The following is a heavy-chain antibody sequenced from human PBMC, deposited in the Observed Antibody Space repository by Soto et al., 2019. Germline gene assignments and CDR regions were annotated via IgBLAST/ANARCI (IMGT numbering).Heavy chain of an antibody. D-gene: IGHD3-22*01. CDR1: GFTFISYG. CDR3: AAGDPRHSSGPPFLDY. V-gene: IGHV3-30*03. CDR2: ISYDGSNK. J-gene: IGHJ4*02. Sequence: WGSLRLSCAASGFTFISYGMHWVRQAPGKGLEWVAVISYDGSNKYYADSVKGRFTISRDNSKNTLYLQMNSLRAEDTAVYYCAAGDPRHSSGPPFLDYWGQGTLVTVSS.